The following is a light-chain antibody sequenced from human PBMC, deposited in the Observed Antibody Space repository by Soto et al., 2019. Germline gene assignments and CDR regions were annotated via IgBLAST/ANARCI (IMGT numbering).Light chain of an antibody. CDR2: YDS. J-gene: IGLJ1*01. Sequence: SYELTQPPSVSVAPGKTARITCEGNNIGSKSVHWYQQKPGQAPVLVIYYDSDRPSGIPERFSGSNSGNTATLTISRVEAGDEADYYCQVSDSSSDHVFGTGTKLTVL. CDR1: NIGSKS. CDR3: QVSDSSSDHV. V-gene: IGLV3-21*04.